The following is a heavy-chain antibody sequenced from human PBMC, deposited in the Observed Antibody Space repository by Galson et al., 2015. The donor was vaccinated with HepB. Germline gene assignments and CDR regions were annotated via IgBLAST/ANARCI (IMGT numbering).Heavy chain of an antibody. CDR2: IRSKTYGETA. J-gene: IGHJ4*02. CDR3: TRDLCSDGDCYFDY. D-gene: IGHD2-15*01. Sequence: SLRLSCAGSGFTFRDYGMNWIRQAPGKGLAWIGFIRSKTYGETAEYAASVKGRFSISRDDSKSIAYLQMNALTTEDTAVYYCTRDLCSDGDCYFDYWGQGTLVTVSS. CDR1: GFTFRDYG. V-gene: IGHV3-49*03.